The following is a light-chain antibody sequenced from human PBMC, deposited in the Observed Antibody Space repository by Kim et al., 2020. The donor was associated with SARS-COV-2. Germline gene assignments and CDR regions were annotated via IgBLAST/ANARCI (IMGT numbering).Light chain of an antibody. Sequence: EIVLTQSPGTLSLSPGERATLSCRASQSVSSSYLAWYQQKPGQARRLLIYGASSSATGIPDRFSGSGSATYFTLTISRLYHEDFAVYYCQPYGSSPLTFGEGTKVDIK. CDR1: QSVSSSY. CDR3: QPYGSSPLT. J-gene: IGKJ4*01. V-gene: IGKV3-20*01. CDR2: GAS.